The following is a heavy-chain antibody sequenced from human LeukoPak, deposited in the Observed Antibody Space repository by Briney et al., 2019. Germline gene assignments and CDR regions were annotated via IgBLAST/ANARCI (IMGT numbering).Heavy chain of an antibody. Sequence: GASVTVSFTSSGYTFTVYYMHWVRQAPGQGLEWMGWINPNSGGTNYAQKFQGTVTMTRDTSISTAYMELSRLRSDDTAVYYCAGETYYDFWSGYHHYYYYYMDVWGKGTTVTVSS. D-gene: IGHD3-3*01. CDR3: AGETYYDFWSGYHHYYYYYMDV. CDR1: GYTFTVYY. CDR2: INPNSGGT. J-gene: IGHJ6*03. V-gene: IGHV1-2*02.